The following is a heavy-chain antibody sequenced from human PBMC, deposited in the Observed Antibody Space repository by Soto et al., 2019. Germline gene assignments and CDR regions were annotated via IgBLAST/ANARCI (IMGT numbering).Heavy chain of an antibody. V-gene: IGHV3-33*01. CDR3: ARDAVVVPAAMKNYYYYYMDV. Sequence: GGSLRLSCAASGFTFISYGMHWVRQAPGKGLEWVAVIWYDGSNKYYADSVKGRFTISRDNSKNTLYLQMNSLRAEDTAVYYCARDAVVVPAAMKNYYYYYMDVWGKGTTVTVSS. J-gene: IGHJ6*03. CDR2: IWYDGSNK. D-gene: IGHD2-2*01. CDR1: GFTFISYG.